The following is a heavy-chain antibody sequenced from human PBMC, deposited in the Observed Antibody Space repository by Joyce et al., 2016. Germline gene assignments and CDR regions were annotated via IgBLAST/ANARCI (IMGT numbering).Heavy chain of an antibody. V-gene: IGHV3-74*01. CDR2: IRTDGSDA. Sequence: EVQLVESGGGLVQPGESLRLSCAASGFIFNDFWMHWVRQAPGKGLVGVSRIRTDGSDAVYADSVKGRFTISRDNAKNTLYLQVNSLRAGDTAVYFCARSRYYSDTSRWAFDVWGQGTMVTVSS. CDR3: ARSRYYSDTSRWAFDV. CDR1: GFIFNDFW. D-gene: IGHD3-22*01. J-gene: IGHJ3*01.